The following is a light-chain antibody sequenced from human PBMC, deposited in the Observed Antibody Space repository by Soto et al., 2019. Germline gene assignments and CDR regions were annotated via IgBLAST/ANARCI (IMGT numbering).Light chain of an antibody. CDR3: QQRSNWPIT. CDR1: QSVSSY. J-gene: IGKJ5*01. V-gene: IGKV3-11*01. CDR2: DAS. Sequence: EIVLTQSPATLSLSPGERATLSFRASQSVSSYLAWYQQKPGQAPRLLIYDASNRATGITARFSGSGSGTDFTITISSLEPEDFAVYYCQQRSNWPITFGPGTRLEIK.